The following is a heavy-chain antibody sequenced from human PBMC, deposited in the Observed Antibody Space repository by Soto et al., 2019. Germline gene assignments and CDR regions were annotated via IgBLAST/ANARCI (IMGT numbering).Heavy chain of an antibody. V-gene: IGHV1-46*01. Sequence: QVQLMQSGAEVKKPGASVKVSCKASGDTFTDYYIHWVRQAPGQGLEWMGTVNPSGGHTTYAQHFLGRVTMDRDTSTSTLYVELTSLTSDDTAVDYCARGGHVVVVTAALDYWGQGTLVTVSS. J-gene: IGHJ4*02. CDR3: ARGGHVVVVTAALDY. CDR1: GDTFTDYY. CDR2: VNPSGGHT. D-gene: IGHD2-21*02.